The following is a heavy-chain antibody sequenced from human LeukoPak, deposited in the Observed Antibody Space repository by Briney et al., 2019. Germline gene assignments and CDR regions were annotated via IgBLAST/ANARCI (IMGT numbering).Heavy chain of an antibody. CDR1: GDSISSYY. J-gene: IGHJ4*02. V-gene: IGHV4-59*01. D-gene: IGHD2/OR15-2a*01. CDR2: IYYSGST. Sequence: SETLSLTCTVSGDSISSYYWSWIRQSPGKGLEWIGYIYYSGSTNYNPSLKSRVTISVDTSKNEFSLKLSSVTAADTAVYYCARILSTGYPDYWGQGTLVTVSS. CDR3: ARILSTGYPDY.